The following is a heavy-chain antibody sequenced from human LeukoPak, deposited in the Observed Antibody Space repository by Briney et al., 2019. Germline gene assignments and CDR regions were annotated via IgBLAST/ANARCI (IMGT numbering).Heavy chain of an antibody. CDR3: ARGRIGYYLDY. CDR1: GYTFTGYY. Sequence: ASVKVSCKASGYTFTGYYMHWLRQAPGQGLEWMGWINPNSGGTNYAEKFQGRVTMTSDTSISTAYMELTRLRSDDTAVYYCARGRIGYYLDYWGQGTLVPVSS. CDR2: INPNSGGT. D-gene: IGHD3-22*01. V-gene: IGHV1-2*02. J-gene: IGHJ4*02.